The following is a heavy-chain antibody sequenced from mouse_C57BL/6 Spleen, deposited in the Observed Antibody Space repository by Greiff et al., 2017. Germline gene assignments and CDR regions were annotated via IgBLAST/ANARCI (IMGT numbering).Heavy chain of an antibody. CDR1: GYTFTGYS. D-gene: IGHD2-12*01. CDR2: INPCNGGT. V-gene: IGHV1-19*01. J-gene: IGHJ4*01. Sequence: EVQLQQSGPVLVKPGASVKMSCKASGYTFTGYSMTWVKQSPGKSLEWIGDINPCNGGTSYNQKFKGKATLTVDKSSSTAYMELNSLTSEDSAVDYCARAPVYVDRYYAMDYCGRGTSVTVSA. CDR3: ARAPVYVDRYYAMDY.